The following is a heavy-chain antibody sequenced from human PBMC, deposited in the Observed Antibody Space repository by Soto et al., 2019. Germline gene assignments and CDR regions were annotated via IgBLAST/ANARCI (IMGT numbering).Heavy chain of an antibody. V-gene: IGHV4-30-2*01. CDR2: IYHSGST. D-gene: IGHD4-17*01. CDR3: ARDGYGDRSFDY. J-gene: IGHJ4*02. Sequence: QLQLQESGSGLVKPSQTLSLTCAVSGGSISSGGYSWSWIRQPPGKGLEWIGYIYHSGSTYYNPALKRRVTISVDRSKNQFSLKLSSVTAADTAVYYCARDGYGDRSFDYWGQGTLVTVSS. CDR1: GGSISSGGYS.